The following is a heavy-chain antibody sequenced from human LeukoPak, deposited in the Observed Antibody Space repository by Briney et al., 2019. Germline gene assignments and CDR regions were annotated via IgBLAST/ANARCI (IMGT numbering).Heavy chain of an antibody. CDR3: AKVGARYCSSTSCYSFDY. D-gene: IGHD2-2*01. J-gene: IGHJ4*02. CDR1: GFTFDEYA. CDR2: ISWDGGST. V-gene: IGHV3-43D*03. Sequence: GGSLRLSCAASGFTFDEYAMHWVRQAPGKGLEWVSLISWDGGSTYYADSVKGRFTISRDNSKNTLYLQMNSLRAEDTAVYYCAKVGARYCSSTSCYSFDYWGQGTLVTVSS.